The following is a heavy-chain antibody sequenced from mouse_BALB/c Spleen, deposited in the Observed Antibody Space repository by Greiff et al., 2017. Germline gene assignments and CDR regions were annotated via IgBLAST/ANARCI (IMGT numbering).Heavy chain of an antibody. D-gene: IGHD4-1*01. V-gene: IGHV1S81*02. CDR1: GYTFTSYW. CDR2: INPSNGRT. J-gene: IGHJ4*01. Sequence: QVQLQQPGAELVKPGASVKLSCKASGYTFTSYWMHWVKQRPGQGLEWIGEINPSNGRTNYNEKFKSKATLTVDKSSSTAYMQLSSLTSEDSAVYYCARGSWDGYAMDYWGQGTSVTVSS. CDR3: ARGSWDGYAMDY.